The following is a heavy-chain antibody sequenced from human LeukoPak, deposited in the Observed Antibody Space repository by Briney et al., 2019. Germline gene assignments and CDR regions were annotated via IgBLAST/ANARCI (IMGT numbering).Heavy chain of an antibody. CDR2: IYYSGST. CDR3: AREKEYYDSSGYYPHYYYYMDV. J-gene: IGHJ6*03. V-gene: IGHV4-59*12. Sequence: SETLSLTCTVSGGSISSYYWSWIRQPPGKGLEWIGYIYYSGSTNYNPSLKSRVTISVDKSKNQFSLKLSSVTAADTAVYYCAREKEYYDSSGYYPHYYYYMDVWGKGTTVTISS. CDR1: GGSISSYY. D-gene: IGHD3-22*01.